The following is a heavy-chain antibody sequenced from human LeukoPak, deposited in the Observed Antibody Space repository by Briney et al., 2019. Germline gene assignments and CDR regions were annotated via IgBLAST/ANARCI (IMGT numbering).Heavy chain of an antibody. CDR1: GFTFSSYA. J-gene: IGHJ5*02. D-gene: IGHD3-22*01. Sequence: GGSLRLSCAASGFTFSSYAMHWVRQAPGKGLEWVAVISYDGSNEYYADSVKGRFTISRDNSKNTLYLQMNSLRAEDTAMYCCAGAYDSSAYRTNWFDPWGQGTLVTVSS. V-gene: IGHV3-30-3*01. CDR2: ISYDGSNE. CDR3: AGAYDSSAYRTNWFDP.